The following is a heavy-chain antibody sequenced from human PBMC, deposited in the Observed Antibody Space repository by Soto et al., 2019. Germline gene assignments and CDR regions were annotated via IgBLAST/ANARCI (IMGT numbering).Heavy chain of an antibody. Sequence: QVQLVESGGGVVQPGRSLRLSCAASGLTFSRYTMHWVRQAPGKGLEWVAVISYDGNNKYYADSVKGRFTISRDNSKNTLSLQMNSLRPEDTAVYYCARFRSERPFVYWGQGTLVTVSS. CDR2: ISYDGNNK. J-gene: IGHJ4*02. V-gene: IGHV3-30-3*01. CDR1: GLTFSRYT. CDR3: ARFRSERPFVY.